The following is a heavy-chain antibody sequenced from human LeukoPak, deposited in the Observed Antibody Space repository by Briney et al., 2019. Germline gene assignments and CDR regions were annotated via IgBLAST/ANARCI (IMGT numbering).Heavy chain of an antibody. CDR2: IYYSGST. V-gene: IGHV4-30-4*01. J-gene: IGHJ5*02. Sequence: SETLSLTCTVSGGSISSGDYYWSWIRQPPGKGLEWIGYIYYSGSTYYNPSLKSRVTISVDTSKNQFSLKLSSVTAADTAVYYCARETLTTSRWFDPWGQGTLVTVSS. CDR3: ARETLTTSRWFDP. D-gene: IGHD4-17*01. CDR1: GGSISSGDYY.